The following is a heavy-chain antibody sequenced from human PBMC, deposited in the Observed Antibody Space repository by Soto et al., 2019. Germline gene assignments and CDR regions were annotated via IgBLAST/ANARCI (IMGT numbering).Heavy chain of an antibody. V-gene: IGHV3-48*01. D-gene: IGHD4-17*01. CDR2: ISAASGTI. CDR3: AKRGATVTSFEYYDLDV. Sequence: EVQLVESGGGLVQPGGSLRLSCVASGFTFSSYSMNWVRQAPGGGLEWVSYISAASGTIYYSDSVKGRFRISRDNAQNSLYLQMNSLRAEDTAVYYCAKRGATVTSFEYYDLDVWGKGTTVTVSS. CDR1: GFTFSSYS. J-gene: IGHJ6*04.